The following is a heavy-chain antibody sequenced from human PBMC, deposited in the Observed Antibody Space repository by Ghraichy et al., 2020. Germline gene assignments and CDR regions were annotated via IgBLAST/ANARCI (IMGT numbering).Heavy chain of an antibody. D-gene: IGHD3-22*01. J-gene: IGHJ4*02. CDR1: GYSFSSYH. CDR2: INPSGGST. V-gene: IGHV1-46*01. Sequence: ASVKVSCKASGYSFSSYHIHWVRQAPGQGLEWMGTINPSGGSTSYHRKFQGRVTMTRDTSTSTVYMELSSLRSEDTAVFYCARLHDGSGPFDYWSQGTLVTVSS. CDR3: ARLHDGSGPFDY.